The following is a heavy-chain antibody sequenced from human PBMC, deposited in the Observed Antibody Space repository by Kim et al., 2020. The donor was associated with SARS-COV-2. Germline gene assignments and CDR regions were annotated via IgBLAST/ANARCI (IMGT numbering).Heavy chain of an antibody. Sequence: ASVKVSCKASGYIFNGYAIHWVRQAPGQRLEWVGWIHSGNDNTIYSQKFQGRVTISRDTSADTAYMELNSLRFEDTAVYYCARLVWNLYYFDFWGQGTLVTVSS. J-gene: IGHJ4*02. CDR1: GYIFNGYA. D-gene: IGHD1-1*01. CDR2: IHSGNDNT. CDR3: ARLVWNLYYFDF. V-gene: IGHV1-3*04.